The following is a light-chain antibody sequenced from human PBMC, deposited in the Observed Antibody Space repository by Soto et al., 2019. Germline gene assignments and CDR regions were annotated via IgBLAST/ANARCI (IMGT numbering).Light chain of an antibody. CDR1: QSVSSSY. J-gene: IGKJ5*01. V-gene: IGKV3-20*01. CDR3: PQYGSSPRVT. CDR2: GAS. Sequence: EIVLTQSPGTLSLSPGERATLSCRASQSVSSSYLAWYQQKPGQAPRLLIYGASSRATGIPDRFSGSGSGRDFTLTISRLEPEDFAVYYCPQYGSSPRVTFGQGTRLEIK.